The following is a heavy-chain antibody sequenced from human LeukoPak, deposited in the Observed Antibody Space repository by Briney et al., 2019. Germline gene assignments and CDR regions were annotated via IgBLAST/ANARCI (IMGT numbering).Heavy chain of an antibody. D-gene: IGHD6-19*01. CDR3: ARRVAVAGQEDYFDY. J-gene: IGHJ4*02. Sequence: GESLKIPCKGSGYSFTSYWIGWVRQMPGKGLEWMGIIYPGDSDTRYNPSFQGQVTISADESITTAYLQWSSLKASDTAMYYCARRVAVAGQEDYFDYWGQGTLVTVSS. V-gene: IGHV5-51*01. CDR1: GYSFTSYW. CDR2: IYPGDSDT.